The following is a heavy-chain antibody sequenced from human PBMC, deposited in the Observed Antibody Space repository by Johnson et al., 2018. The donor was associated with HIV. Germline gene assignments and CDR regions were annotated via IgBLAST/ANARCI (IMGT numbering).Heavy chain of an antibody. CDR1: GFTFSNYA. D-gene: IGHD6-19*01. Sequence: QVQLVESGGGVVQPGRSLRLSCPASGFTFSNYAMHWVRQAPGKGLEWVAVISYDGSNKYYADSVKGRFTISRDNSKNTLYLQMNSLRAEDTAVYYCARKQWLEIPSDALDVWGQGTMVTVSS. V-gene: IGHV3-30-3*01. J-gene: IGHJ3*01. CDR3: ARKQWLEIPSDALDV. CDR2: ISYDGSNK.